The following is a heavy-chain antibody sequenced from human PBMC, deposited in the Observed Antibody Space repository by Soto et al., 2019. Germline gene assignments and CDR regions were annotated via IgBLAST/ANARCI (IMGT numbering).Heavy chain of an antibody. CDR3: AKGVRGVPNWFDP. Sequence: QVQLQESGPGLVRPSQTLSLSCTVSGGSISNSANHWGWIRQHPGEGLEWIGYIYYSGGTYYSPALKGRVTMSIDASKNQFSLKLSSVTAADTAVYYCAKGVRGVPNWFDPWGQGTLVTVSS. CDR1: GGSISNSANH. V-gene: IGHV4-31*03. D-gene: IGHD3-10*01. CDR2: IYYSGGT. J-gene: IGHJ5*02.